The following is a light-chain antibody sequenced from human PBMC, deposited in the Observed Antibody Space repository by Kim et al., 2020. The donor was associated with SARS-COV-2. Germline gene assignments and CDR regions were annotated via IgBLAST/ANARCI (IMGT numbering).Light chain of an antibody. V-gene: IGLV3-21*04. CDR2: YDS. CDR3: QVWDSSSDHWV. J-gene: IGLJ3*02. CDR1: NIGSKS. Sequence: APGKTARINCGGNNIGSKSVHWYQQKPGQAPVLVIYYDSDRPSGIPERFSGSNSGNTATLTSSRVEAGDEADYYCQVWDSSSDHWVFGGGTKLTVL.